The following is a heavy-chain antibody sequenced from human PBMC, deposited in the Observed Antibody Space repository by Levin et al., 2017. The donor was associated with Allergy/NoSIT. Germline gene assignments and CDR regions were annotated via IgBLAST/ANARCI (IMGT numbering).Heavy chain of an antibody. CDR1: EYSFTNYW. CDR2: IDPSDSYT. Sequence: GESLKISCKGSEYSFTNYWITWVRQMPGEGLEWMGRIDPSDSYTDYSPSFQGHVTISADKSITTAYLQWSSLRASDTAVYYCARHYGGNSFRFRAFDIWGQGTMVTVSS. J-gene: IGHJ3*02. V-gene: IGHV5-10-1*01. D-gene: IGHD4-23*01. CDR3: ARHYGGNSFRFRAFDI.